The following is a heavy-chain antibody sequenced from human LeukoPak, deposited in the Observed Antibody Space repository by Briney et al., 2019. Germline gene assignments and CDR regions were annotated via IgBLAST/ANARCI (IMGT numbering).Heavy chain of an antibody. CDR3: ARDPRINTAVFAGSISARPRDYYTGMDV. D-gene: IGHD6-6*01. CDR1: GGTFNNYA. CDR2: IIPIFGTA. V-gene: IGHV1-69*06. J-gene: IGHJ6*02. Sequence: ASVKVSCKASGGTFNNYAISWVRQVPGQGLEWMGRIIPIFGTANYAQKFQGRVAITADKSTSTAYMELSSLTSEDTAVYFCARDPRINTAVFAGSISARPRDYYTGMDVWGQGITVSVSS.